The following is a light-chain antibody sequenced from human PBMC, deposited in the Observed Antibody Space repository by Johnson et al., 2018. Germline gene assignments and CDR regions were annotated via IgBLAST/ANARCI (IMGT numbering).Light chain of an antibody. CDR3: GTGDSSLSAGNV. J-gene: IGLJ1*01. CDR2: ENN. CDR1: SSNIGNNY. Sequence: QSVLTQPPSVSAAPGQKVTISCSGSSSNIGNNYVSWYQQLPGTAPKLLIYENNKRPSGIPDRFSGSKSGTSATLGITGLQTGDEADYSCGTGDSSLSAGNVFGTGTKVTVL. V-gene: IGLV1-51*02.